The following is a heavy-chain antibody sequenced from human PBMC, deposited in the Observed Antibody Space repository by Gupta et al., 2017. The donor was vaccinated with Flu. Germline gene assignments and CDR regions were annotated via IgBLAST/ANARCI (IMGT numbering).Heavy chain of an antibody. Sequence: EVQLVESGGDLVKPGGSLRLSCAASGFTFRSAWMTWVRQAPGKGLEWVGRIKSKNDGGTIEYIAAVKGRFTISRDDSRNMVYLQMDSLQTEDTAVYYCLWFGQLISLSPGLSWGQGTLVTVSS. CDR2: IKSKNDGGTI. J-gene: IGHJ4*02. CDR1: GFTFRSAW. CDR3: LWFGQLISLSPGLS. D-gene: IGHD3-10*01. V-gene: IGHV3-15*01.